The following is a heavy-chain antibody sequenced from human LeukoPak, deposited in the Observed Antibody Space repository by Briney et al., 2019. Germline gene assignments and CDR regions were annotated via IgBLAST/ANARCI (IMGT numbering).Heavy chain of an antibody. CDR3: ARERIDYYGSGSYSIDY. CDR2: INPSGGST. V-gene: IGHV1-46*01. J-gene: IGHJ4*02. CDR1: GYTFTSSY. Sequence: ASVKVSCKASGYTFTSSYMLWVRQSPGQGLEWMGIINPSGGSTSYAQKFQGRVTMTRDTSTSTVYMELSSLRSEDTAVYYCARERIDYYGSGSYSIDYWGQGTLVTVSS. D-gene: IGHD3-10*01.